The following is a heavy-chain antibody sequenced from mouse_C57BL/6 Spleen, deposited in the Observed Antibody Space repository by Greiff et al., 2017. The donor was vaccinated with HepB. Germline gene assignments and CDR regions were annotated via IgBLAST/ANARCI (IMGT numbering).Heavy chain of an antibody. CDR3: AKEWSNYYGSRYYFDY. D-gene: IGHD1-1*01. J-gene: IGHJ2*01. CDR1: GYTFTSYW. Sequence: QVQLQQPGAELVRPGTSVKLSCKASGYTFTSYWMHWVKQRPGQGLEWIGVIDPSDSYTNYNQKFKGKATLTVDTSSSTAYMQLSSLTSEDSAVYYCAKEWSNYYGSRYYFDYWGQGTTLTVSS. V-gene: IGHV1-59*01. CDR2: IDPSDSYT.